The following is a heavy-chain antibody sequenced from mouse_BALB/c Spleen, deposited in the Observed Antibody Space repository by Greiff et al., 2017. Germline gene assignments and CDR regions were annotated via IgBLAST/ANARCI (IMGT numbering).Heavy chain of an antibody. J-gene: IGHJ2*01. V-gene: IGHV5-12-1*01. CDR1: GFAFSSYD. D-gene: IGHD1-1*01. Sequence: DVKLVESGGGLVKPGGSLKLSCAASGFAFSSYDMSWVRQTPEKRLEWVAYISSGGGSTYYPDTVKGRFTISRDNAKNTLYLQMSSLKSEDTAMYYCARLTTVDYFDYWGQGTTLTVSS. CDR3: ARLTTVDYFDY. CDR2: ISSGGGST.